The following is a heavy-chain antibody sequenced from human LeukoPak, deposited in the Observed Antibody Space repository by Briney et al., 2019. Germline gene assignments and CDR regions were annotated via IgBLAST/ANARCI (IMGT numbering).Heavy chain of an antibody. CDR1: GGSISSGGYY. CDR3: ARVRTYYYDSSGYYYFDY. D-gene: IGHD3-22*01. Sequence: SETLSLTCTVSGGSISSGGYYWSWIRQHPGKGLEWIGYIYYSGSTYYNPSLKSRVTISVDTSKNQFSLKLSSVTAADTAVYYCARVRTYYYDSSGYYYFDYWGQGTLVTVSS. CDR2: IYYSGST. V-gene: IGHV4-31*03. J-gene: IGHJ4*02.